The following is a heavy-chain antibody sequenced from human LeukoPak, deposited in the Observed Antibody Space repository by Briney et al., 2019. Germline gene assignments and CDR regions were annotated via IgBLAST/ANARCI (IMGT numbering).Heavy chain of an antibody. CDR2: ISHSGST. D-gene: IGHD3-10*01. Sequence: PSETLSLTCAVYGGPLSGYYWTWIRPPPGKGLELIGEISHSGSTNYTPSLKSRVTISVDTSKNQFSLKLSSVTAADTAVYCCARRSAYHYGSGQDYWGQGTLGTVSS. CDR1: GGPLSGYY. CDR3: ARRSAYHYGSGQDY. J-gene: IGHJ4*02. V-gene: IGHV4-34*01.